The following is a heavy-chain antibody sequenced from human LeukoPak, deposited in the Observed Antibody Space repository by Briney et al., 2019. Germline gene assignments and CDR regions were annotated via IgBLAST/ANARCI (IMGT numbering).Heavy chain of an antibody. CDR1: GYTFTSYD. D-gene: IGHD3-3*01. CDR3: ARGLSICDFALRY. Sequence: ASVKVSCKASGYTFTSYDINWVRQATGQRLEWMGWMNPNSGNTGYAQKFQGRVTITRNTSISTAYMELSSLRAEDTAVYYCARGLSICDFALRYWGQGTLATVSS. V-gene: IGHV1-8*03. CDR2: MNPNSGNT. J-gene: IGHJ4*02.